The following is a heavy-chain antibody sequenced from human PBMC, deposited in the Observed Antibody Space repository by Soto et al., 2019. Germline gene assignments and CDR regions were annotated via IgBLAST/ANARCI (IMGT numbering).Heavy chain of an antibody. V-gene: IGHV4-31*03. CDR3: AISGIAAAGNYFYFDY. D-gene: IGHD6-13*01. CDR2: IYYSGST. CDR1: GGSISSGGYY. J-gene: IGHJ4*02. Sequence: SETLSLTCTVSGGSISSGGYYWSWIRQHPGKGLEWIGYIYYSGSTYYNPSLKSRVTISVDTSKNQFSLKLSSVTAADTAVYYCAISGIAAAGNYFYFDYWGRGTLVTVSS.